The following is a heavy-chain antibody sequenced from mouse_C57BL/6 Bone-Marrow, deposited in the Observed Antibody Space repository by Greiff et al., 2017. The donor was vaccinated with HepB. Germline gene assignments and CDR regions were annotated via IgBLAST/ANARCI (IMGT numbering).Heavy chain of an antibody. CDR1: GYTFTSYT. J-gene: IGHJ2*01. V-gene: IGHV1-4*01. D-gene: IGHD1-1*01. Sequence: QVQLQQSGAELARPGASVKMSCKASGYTFTSYTMHWVKQRPGQGLEWIGYINPSSGYTKYNQKFKDKATLTADKSSSTAYMQLSSLTSEDSAVYYCARYGITTVVVNYFDYWGQGTTLTVSS. CDR2: INPSSGYT. CDR3: ARYGITTVVVNYFDY.